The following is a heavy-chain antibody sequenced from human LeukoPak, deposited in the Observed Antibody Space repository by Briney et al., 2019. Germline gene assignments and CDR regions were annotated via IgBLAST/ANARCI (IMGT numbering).Heavy chain of an antibody. V-gene: IGHV3-23*01. CDR1: GFTFSSYA. CDR3: AKARYRSGWDYFDY. CDR2: ISGSGGGT. J-gene: IGHJ4*02. Sequence: GGSLRLSCAASGFTFSSYAMSWVRQAPGKGLEWVSGISGSGGGTYYVDSVKGRFTISRDNSKDTLYLQMNSLRADDTAVYYCAKARYRSGWDYFDYWGQGTLVTVSS. D-gene: IGHD6-19*01.